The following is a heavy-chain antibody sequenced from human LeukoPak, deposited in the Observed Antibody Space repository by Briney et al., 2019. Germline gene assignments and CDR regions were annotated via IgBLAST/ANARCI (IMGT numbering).Heavy chain of an antibody. Sequence: GGSLRLSCAASGFTFSSYGMHWVRQAPGKGLEWVAFIRYDGSNKYYADSVKGRFTISRDNSKNTLYLQMNSLRAEDTAVYYCAKDGKGWLQRFDYWGQGTLVTVSS. V-gene: IGHV3-30*02. D-gene: IGHD5-24*01. J-gene: IGHJ4*02. CDR1: GFTFSSYG. CDR2: IRYDGSNK. CDR3: AKDGKGWLQRFDY.